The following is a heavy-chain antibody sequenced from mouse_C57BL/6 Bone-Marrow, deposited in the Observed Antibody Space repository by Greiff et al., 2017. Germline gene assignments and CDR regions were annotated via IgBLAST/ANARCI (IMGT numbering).Heavy chain of an antibody. Sequence: VQLQQSGAELVKPGASVKLSCTASGFNIKDYHMHWVKQRTEQGLEWIGRIDPEDGETKYAPKFQGKATLTADTSSNTAYLQLSSLTSEDTAVYYCAAEGVYYDPPDYWGQGTSVTVSS. J-gene: IGHJ4*01. V-gene: IGHV14-2*01. CDR2: IDPEDGET. D-gene: IGHD2-4*01. CDR3: AAEGVYYDPPDY. CDR1: GFNIKDYH.